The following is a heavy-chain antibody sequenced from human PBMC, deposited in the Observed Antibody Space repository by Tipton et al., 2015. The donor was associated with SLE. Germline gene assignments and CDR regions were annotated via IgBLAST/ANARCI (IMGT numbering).Heavy chain of an antibody. CDR3: VGGLGDY. CDR2: INTDETII. J-gene: IGHJ4*02. D-gene: IGHD3/OR15-3a*01. Sequence: SLRLSCAASGFTFNYWMHWVRRAPGKGLVWVARINTDETIINYADSVKGRFTISRDNAKTRLYLQMNSLRVEDTAVYYCVGGLGDYWGRGTLVTVSS. V-gene: IGHV3-74*01. CDR1: GFTFNYW.